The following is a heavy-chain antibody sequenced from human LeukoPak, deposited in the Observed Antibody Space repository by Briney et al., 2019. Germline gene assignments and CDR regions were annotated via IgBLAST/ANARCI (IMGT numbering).Heavy chain of an antibody. CDR2: INQDGSET. D-gene: IGHD6-13*01. CDR1: GFTLSSYG. V-gene: IGHV3-7*01. CDR3: ARSPGTGTVDY. J-gene: IGHJ4*02. Sequence: GGSLRLSCAASGFTLSSYGMHWVRQAPGKGLEWVANINQDGSETYYVDSVTGRFTISRDNAKNFLYLQMNSLRVDDTAVYYCARSPGTGTVDYWGQGTLVTVSS.